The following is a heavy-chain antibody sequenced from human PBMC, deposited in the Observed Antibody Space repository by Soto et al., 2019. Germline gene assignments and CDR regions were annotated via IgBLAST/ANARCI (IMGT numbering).Heavy chain of an antibody. CDR2: INYSGTST. V-gene: IGHV3-23*01. Sequence: EVQLLESGGGLVQPAGSLRLSCAASGFTFSTSAMSWVRQAPGKGLEWVSAINYSGTSTYYADSVKGRFTISRDNSKNTLFLKTDILRTEATGVYYCAIGSGWMAGVVSTFDNWRVVALITVAS. CDR3: AIGSGWMAGVVSTFDN. CDR1: GFTFSTSA. D-gene: IGHD3-10*01. J-gene: IGHJ4*02.